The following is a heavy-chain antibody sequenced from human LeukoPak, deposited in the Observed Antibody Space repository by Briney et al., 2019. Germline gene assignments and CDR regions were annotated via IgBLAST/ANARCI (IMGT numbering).Heavy chain of an antibody. J-gene: IGHJ4*02. V-gene: IGHV1-2*02. CDR1: GYTFTGYY. CDR3: ARDEGNYEVQGFDY. CDR2: INPNSGGT. Sequence: GASVKVSCKASGYTFTGYYIHWVRQAPGQGLVWMGWINPNSGGTNYAQKFQGRVTMTRDTAISTAYMELSRLRSDDTAAYYCARDEGNYEVQGFDYWGQGTLVTVSS. D-gene: IGHD4-11*01.